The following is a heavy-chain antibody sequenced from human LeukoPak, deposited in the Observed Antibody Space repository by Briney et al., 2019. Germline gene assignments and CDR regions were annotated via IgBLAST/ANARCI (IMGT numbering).Heavy chain of an antibody. J-gene: IGHJ4*02. CDR2: IYSGGTT. Sequence: GGSLRLSCAASEFSVSSNYMTWVRQAPGKGLECVSIIYSGGTTYYADSVRGRSTISRDNSKNTLYLQMDRLRVEDTAVYYCARKSDSLMLRGGDCWGQGTLVTVSS. V-gene: IGHV3-66*01. CDR1: EFSVSSNY. CDR3: ARKSDSLMLRGGDC. D-gene: IGHD3-10*01.